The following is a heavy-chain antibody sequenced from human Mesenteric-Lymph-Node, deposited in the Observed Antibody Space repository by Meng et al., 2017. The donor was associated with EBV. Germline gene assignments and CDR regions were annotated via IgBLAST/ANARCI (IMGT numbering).Heavy chain of an antibody. D-gene: IGHD5-24*01. CDR1: GGSNRNSNFY. CDR2: IFHSGST. CDR3: ARPRRWLQSEFDF. Sequence: QLQLQASGPGLVKPSETLAPTPSDTGGSNRNSNFYLCWIRQPPGKGLEWIGSIFHSGSTYYTPSLKSRVTVSVGTSKNQFSLKLNSVTTADTAMYYCARPRRWLQSEFDFWGPGTLVTVSS. V-gene: IGHV4-39*01. J-gene: IGHJ4*02.